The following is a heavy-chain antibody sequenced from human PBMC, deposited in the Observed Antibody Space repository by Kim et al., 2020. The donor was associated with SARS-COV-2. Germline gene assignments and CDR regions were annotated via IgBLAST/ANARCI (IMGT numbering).Heavy chain of an antibody. CDR2: ISWNSGSI. Sequence: GGSLRLSCAASGFTFDDYAMHWVRQAPGKGLEWVSGISWNSGSIGYADSVKGRFTISRDNAKNSLYLQMNSLRAEDTALYYCAKALGDYGDYPIPIWGQG. V-gene: IGHV3-9*01. CDR3: AKALGDYGDYPIPI. D-gene: IGHD4-17*01. CDR1: GFTFDDYA. J-gene: IGHJ3*02.